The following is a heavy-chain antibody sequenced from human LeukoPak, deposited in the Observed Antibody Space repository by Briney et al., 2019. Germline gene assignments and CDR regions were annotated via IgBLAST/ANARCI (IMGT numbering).Heavy chain of an antibody. CDR1: GGSFSGYY. CDR3: ARAPLADAFDI. Sequence: SETLSLTCAVYGGSFSGYYWSWIRQPPGKGLEWIGEINHSGSTNYNPSLKSRVTMSVDTSKNQFSLKLSSVTAADTAVYYCARAPLADAFDIWGQGTMVTVSS. V-gene: IGHV4-34*01. J-gene: IGHJ3*02. CDR2: INHSGST.